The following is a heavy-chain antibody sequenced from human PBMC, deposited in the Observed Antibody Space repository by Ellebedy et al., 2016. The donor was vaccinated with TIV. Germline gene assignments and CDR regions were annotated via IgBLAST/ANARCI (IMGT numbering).Heavy chain of an antibody. Sequence: AASVKVSCKASGYTFTGYYVHCVRQPPGQGPEWMGWINPNSGGTNYAQKFQGRVTMTRDTSISTAYMELSRLRSGDTAVYYCARDGCGGSCYYYYGIDVWGQGTTVTVSS. CDR3: ARDGCGGSCYYYYGIDV. CDR2: INPNSGGT. D-gene: IGHD2-15*01. V-gene: IGHV1-2*02. CDR1: GYTFTGYY. J-gene: IGHJ6*02.